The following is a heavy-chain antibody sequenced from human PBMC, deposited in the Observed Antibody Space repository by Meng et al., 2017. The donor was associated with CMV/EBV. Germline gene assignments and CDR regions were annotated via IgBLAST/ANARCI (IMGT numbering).Heavy chain of an antibody. CDR3: ARSITMVRGVIMNNWFDP. CDR1: GGTFSSYA. D-gene: IGHD3-10*01. CDR2: IIPILGIA. V-gene: IGHV1-69*10. J-gene: IGHJ5*02. Sequence: SVKVSCKASGGTFSSYAISWVRQAPGQGLEWMGGIIPILGIANYAQKFQGRVTITADKSTSTAYMELSSLRSEHTAVYYCARSITMVRGVIMNNWFDPWGQGTLVTVSS.